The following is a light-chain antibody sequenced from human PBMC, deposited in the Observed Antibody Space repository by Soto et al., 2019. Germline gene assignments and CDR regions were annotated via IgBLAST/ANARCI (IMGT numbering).Light chain of an antibody. J-gene: IGKJ4*01. CDR3: QQFGTSLLT. Sequence: EIVLTQSPGTLSLSPGERATLSCRASQSVSSSYLAWYQQKPDQAPRLLIYGASSRATGIPDRFSGSGSGTDFTLTISRLEPEDFAVYYCQQFGTSLLTFGGGTKVETK. V-gene: IGKV3-20*01. CDR1: QSVSSSY. CDR2: GAS.